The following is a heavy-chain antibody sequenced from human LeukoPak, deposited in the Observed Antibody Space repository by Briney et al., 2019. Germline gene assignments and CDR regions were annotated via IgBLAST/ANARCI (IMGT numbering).Heavy chain of an antibody. D-gene: IGHD3-10*02. CDR1: GFTFDDYW. CDR2: INQDGSEK. J-gene: IGHJ6*04. CDR3: AELGITMIGGV. V-gene: IGHV3-7*01. Sequence: GGSLRLSCGASGFTFDDYWMSWVRQAPGQGLEWVANINQDGSEKYYLDSAKGRFTISRDNARNSLYLQMNSLRAEDTAVYYCAELGITMIGGVWGKGTTVTISS.